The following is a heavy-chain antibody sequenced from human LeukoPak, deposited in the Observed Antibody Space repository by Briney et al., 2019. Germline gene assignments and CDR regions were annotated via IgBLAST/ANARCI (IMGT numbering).Heavy chain of an antibody. V-gene: IGHV1-8*01. CDR1: GYAFTSYD. D-gene: IGHD2-15*01. J-gene: IGHJ5*02. Sequence: GASVKVSCKASGYAFTSYDINWVRQTTGQGLEWMGWMNPNTGDTGYAQKFQGRVTMTRNTSISTAYMELSNLNSEDTAVFYCARVLGYCSGDGCTDWFDPWGQGTLVTVSS. CDR3: ARVLGYCSGDGCTDWFDP. CDR2: MNPNTGDT.